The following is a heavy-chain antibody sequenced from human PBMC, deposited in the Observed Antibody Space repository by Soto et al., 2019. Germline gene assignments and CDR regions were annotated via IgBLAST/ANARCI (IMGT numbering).Heavy chain of an antibody. CDR1: GGSISSSNW. Sequence: SETLSLTCAVSGGSISSSNWWSWVRQPPGKGLEWIGEIYHSGSTNYNPSLKSRVTISVDKSKNQFSLKLSSVTAADTAVYYCARAWRITVVGVIDYPPNDMDVPSPATTGT. V-gene: IGHV4-4*02. J-gene: IGHJ6*02. CDR2: IYHSGST. CDR3: ARAWRITVVGVIDYPPNDMDV. D-gene: IGHD3-16*02.